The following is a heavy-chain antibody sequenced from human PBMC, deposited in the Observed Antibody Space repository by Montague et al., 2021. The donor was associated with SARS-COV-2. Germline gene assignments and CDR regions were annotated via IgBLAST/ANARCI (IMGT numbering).Heavy chain of an antibody. D-gene: IGHD1-1*01. CDR1: GYTFTSYG. CDR2: ISAYNGNT. Sequence: SVKVSCKASGYTFTSYGISWVRQAPGQGLEWMGWISAYNGNTNYAQKLQGRVTMTTDTSTSTAYMELRSLRSDDTAVYYCARDFRSGTTFDYYYGMDVWGQGTTVTVSS. V-gene: IGHV1-18*04. CDR3: ARDFRSGTTFDYYYGMDV. J-gene: IGHJ6*02.